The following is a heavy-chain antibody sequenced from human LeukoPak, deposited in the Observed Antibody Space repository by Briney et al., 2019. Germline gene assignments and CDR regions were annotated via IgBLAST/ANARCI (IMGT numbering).Heavy chain of an antibody. Sequence: ASVKVSCKAFGGTFSSYAISWVRQAPGQGLEWMGRIIPILGIANYAQKFQGRVTITADKSTSTAYMELSSLRSEDTAVYYCARTYYYDSSGYYTNWFDPWGQGTLVTVSS. D-gene: IGHD3-22*01. CDR3: ARTYYYDSSGYYTNWFDP. CDR1: GGTFSSYA. CDR2: IIPILGIA. J-gene: IGHJ5*02. V-gene: IGHV1-69*04.